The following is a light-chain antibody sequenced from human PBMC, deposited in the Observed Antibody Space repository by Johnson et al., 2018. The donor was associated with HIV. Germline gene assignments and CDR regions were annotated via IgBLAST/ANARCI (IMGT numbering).Light chain of an antibody. CDR1: SSNIGNNY. V-gene: IGLV1-51*01. J-gene: IGLJ1*01. Sequence: QSVLTQPPSVSAAPGQKVTISCSGSSSNIGNNYVSWYQQLPGTAPKLLIYDNNKRPSGIPDRFSGSKYGTSATLGITGLQTGDEADYYFGTWDSSLSAGFYVFGTGTKVTVL. CDR2: DNN. CDR3: GTWDSSLSAGFYV.